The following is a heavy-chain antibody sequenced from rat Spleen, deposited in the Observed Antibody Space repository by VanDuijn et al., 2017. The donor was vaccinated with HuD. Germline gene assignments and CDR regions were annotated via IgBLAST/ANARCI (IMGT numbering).Heavy chain of an antibody. D-gene: IGHD1-9*01. V-gene: IGHV5-46*01. J-gene: IGHJ3*01. CDR3: ARHGDNYGWFAY. CDR2: ISYDGGST. CDR1: GFTFNNFP. Sequence: EVQLVESGGGLVQPGRSMKLSCAASGFTFNNFPMAWVRQAPTKGLEWVASISYDGGSTYYRDSVKGRFTISRDNAKSSLYLQMDSLRSEDTASYYCARHGDNYGWFAYWGQGTLVTVSS.